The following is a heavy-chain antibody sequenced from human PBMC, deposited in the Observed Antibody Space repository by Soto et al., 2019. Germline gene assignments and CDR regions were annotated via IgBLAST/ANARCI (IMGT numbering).Heavy chain of an antibody. Sequence: PGESLKISCKGSGYSFTSYWIGWVRQMPGKGLEWMGIIYPGDSDTSYSPSFQGQVTISADKSFSTAYLQWSSLKAADTPMFYCARLGVPYDAFDNWGQGTMVAVSS. CDR2: IYPGDSDT. V-gene: IGHV5-51*01. D-gene: IGHD2-2*01. CDR1: GYSFTSYW. CDR3: ARLGVPYDAFDN. J-gene: IGHJ3*02.